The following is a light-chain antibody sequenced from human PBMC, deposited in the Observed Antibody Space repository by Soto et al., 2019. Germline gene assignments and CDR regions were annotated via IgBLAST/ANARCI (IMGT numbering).Light chain of an antibody. V-gene: IGLV1-40*01. Sequence: VVTQPPSVSGAPGQRVTISCTGSSSNIGAGYDVHWYQQLPGTAPKLLIYGNSNRPSGVPDRFSGSKSGTSASLAITGLQAEDEADYYCQSYDSSLSSYVFGTGTKLTVL. J-gene: IGLJ1*01. CDR1: SSNIGAGYD. CDR3: QSYDSSLSSYV. CDR2: GNS.